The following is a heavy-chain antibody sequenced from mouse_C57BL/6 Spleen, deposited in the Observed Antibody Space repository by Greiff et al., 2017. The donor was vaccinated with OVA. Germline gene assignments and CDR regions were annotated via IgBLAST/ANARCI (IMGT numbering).Heavy chain of an antibody. CDR2: IDPSDSYT. CDR3: ARWGYGNYVRSWFAY. D-gene: IGHD2-10*02. J-gene: IGHJ3*01. CDR1: GYTFTSYW. V-gene: IGHV1-69*01. Sequence: QVQLQQPGAELVMPGASVKLSCKASGYTFTSYWMHWVKQRPGQGLEWIGEIDPSDSYTNYNQKFKGKSTLTVDKSSSTAYMQLSSLTSEDSAVYDCARWGYGNYVRSWFAYWGQGTLVTVSA.